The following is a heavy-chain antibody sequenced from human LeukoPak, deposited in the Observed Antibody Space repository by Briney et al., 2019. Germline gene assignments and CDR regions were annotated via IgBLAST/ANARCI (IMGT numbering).Heavy chain of an antibody. CDR3: AKARGSSTSLFFDY. CDR2: ISGSGGST. CDR1: GFTFSSYA. D-gene: IGHD2-2*01. J-gene: IGHJ4*02. Sequence: GGSLRLSCAASGFTFSSYAMSWVRQAPGKGLEWVSAISGSGGSTYYADSVKGRFTISRDNSKNTLSLQMNSLRAEDTAVYYCAKARGSSTSLFFDYWGQGTLVTVSS. V-gene: IGHV3-23*01.